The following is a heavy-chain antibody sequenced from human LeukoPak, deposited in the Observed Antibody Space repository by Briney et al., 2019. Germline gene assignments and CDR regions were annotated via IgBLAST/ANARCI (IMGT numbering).Heavy chain of an antibody. J-gene: IGHJ4*02. CDR2: INPNDGDT. V-gene: IGHV1-2*02. Sequence: ASVKVSCTASGYTFTDYYMHWVRQAPGQGFEWMGWINPNDGDTNYAQKFQGRVTMTRDTSISTAHMEVSRLRSDDTAVYYCARANFLYCSSTTCLFDYWGQGTLVTVSS. CDR3: ARANFLYCSSTTCLFDY. CDR1: GYTFTDYY. D-gene: IGHD2-2*01.